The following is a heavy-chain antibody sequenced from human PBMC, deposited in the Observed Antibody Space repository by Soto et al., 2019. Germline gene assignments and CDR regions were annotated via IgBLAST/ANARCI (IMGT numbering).Heavy chain of an antibody. CDR2: IYPGDSDT. D-gene: IGHD3-9*01. Sequence: ESLKISCKGSGYSFTSYWIGWVRQMPGKGLEWMGIIYPGDSDTRYSPSFQGQVTISADKSISTAYLQWSSLKASDTAMYYCARLSLHYDILTGYYNPGWFDPWGQGTLVTVSS. CDR1: GYSFTSYW. CDR3: ARLSLHYDILTGYYNPGWFDP. V-gene: IGHV5-51*01. J-gene: IGHJ5*02.